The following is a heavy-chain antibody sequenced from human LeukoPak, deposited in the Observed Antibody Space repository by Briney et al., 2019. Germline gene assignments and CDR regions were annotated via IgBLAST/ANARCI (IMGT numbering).Heavy chain of an antibody. V-gene: IGHV3-15*01. CDR1: GFRFSDAW. CDR3: TTWTDLYDY. D-gene: IGHD3/OR15-3a*01. Sequence: PGRSLRLSCAASGFRFSDAWMSWVRQAPGKGLEWVGRIRSKSDGGTPDYAAPVKGRFLISREDSRDALYLQMNSLRVEDTAVYYCTTWTDLYDYWGQGTLVAVSS. CDR2: IRSKSDGGTP. J-gene: IGHJ4*02.